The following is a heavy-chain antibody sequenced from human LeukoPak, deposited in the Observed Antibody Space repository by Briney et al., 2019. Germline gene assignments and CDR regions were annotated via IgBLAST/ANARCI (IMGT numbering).Heavy chain of an antibody. D-gene: IGHD3/OR15-3a*01. V-gene: IGHV3-21*01. CDR3: ARDGRP. CDR1: GFTFSNYS. J-gene: IGHJ5*02. CDR2: ISSSGSYI. Sequence: GGSLRLSCAASGFTFSNYSMNWVRQAPGKGLEWVSSISSSGSYIYYGDSVKGRFTISRDNAKNSLYLQMNSLRAEDTAVYYCARDGRPWGQGTLVTVSS.